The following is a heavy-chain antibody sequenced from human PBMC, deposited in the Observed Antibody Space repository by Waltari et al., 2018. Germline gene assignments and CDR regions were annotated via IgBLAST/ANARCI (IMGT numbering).Heavy chain of an antibody. Sequence: QVQLQESGPGLVKPSQTLSLTCTVSGASLSSGSYYWSWIRQPAGKGLEWIGYIYTSGSTNYNPSLKSRVTISVDTSKNQFSLKLSSVTAADTAVYYCARDKWFDPWGQGTLVTVSS. V-gene: IGHV4-61*09. CDR2: IYTSGST. CDR3: ARDKWFDP. CDR1: GASLSSGSYY. J-gene: IGHJ5*02.